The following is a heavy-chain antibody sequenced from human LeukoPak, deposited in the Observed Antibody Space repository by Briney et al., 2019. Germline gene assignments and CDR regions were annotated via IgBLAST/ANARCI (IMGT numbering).Heavy chain of an antibody. CDR1: GFTFSDHY. J-gene: IGHJ6*03. CDR2: ISSSGSTI. Sequence: GGSLGLPCAASGFTFSDHYISWIRQAPGKGLALVSYISSSGSTIYYADSVKGRFTISRDNAKNSLYLQMNSLRAEDTAVYYCARGRYYYYYMDVWGKGTTVTVSS. V-gene: IGHV3-11*01. CDR3: ARGRYYYYYMDV.